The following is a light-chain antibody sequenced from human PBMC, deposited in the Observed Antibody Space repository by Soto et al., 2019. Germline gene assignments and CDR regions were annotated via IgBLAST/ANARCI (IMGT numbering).Light chain of an antibody. J-gene: IGKJ3*01. Sequence: DIQMTQSPSSLSASVGDRVTITCRASQTIIRYLNWYQQKVGRAPNLLIYAASCLQSGVPSRFSGSGSVTELTITIISLQAEDVATYYCQQSYSTLFSFGPGTKVEIK. V-gene: IGKV1-39*01. CDR2: AAS. CDR1: QTIIRY. CDR3: QQSYSTLFS.